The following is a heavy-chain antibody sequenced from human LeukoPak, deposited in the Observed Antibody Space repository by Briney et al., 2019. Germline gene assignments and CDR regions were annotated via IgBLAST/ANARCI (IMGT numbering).Heavy chain of an antibody. V-gene: IGHV4-39*07. CDR1: GGSISSGGYY. D-gene: IGHD6-13*01. CDR2: INHSGST. Sequence: SETLSLTCTVSGGSISSGGYYWSWIRQPPGKGLEWIGEINHSGSTNYNPSLKSRVTISVDTSKNQFSLKLSSVTAADTAVYYCARGGYSSSWHEHWGQGTLVTVSS. CDR3: ARGGYSSSWHEH. J-gene: IGHJ4*02.